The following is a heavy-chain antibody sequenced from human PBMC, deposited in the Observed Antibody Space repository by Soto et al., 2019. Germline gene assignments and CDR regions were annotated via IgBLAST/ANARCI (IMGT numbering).Heavy chain of an antibody. V-gene: IGHV3-30*04. CDR3: ARDNWKDPTLFDY. Sequence: GGSLSLSCAVSGLTFSIFSFHWVRQAPGKGLEWVAVVSSDGRIKHYADSVKGRFTISRDDSENTVYLQMNSLRPEDTAVYYCARDNWKDPTLFDYWGQGTLVTVSS. CDR1: GLTFSIFS. D-gene: IGHD1-20*01. CDR2: VSSDGRIK. J-gene: IGHJ4*02.